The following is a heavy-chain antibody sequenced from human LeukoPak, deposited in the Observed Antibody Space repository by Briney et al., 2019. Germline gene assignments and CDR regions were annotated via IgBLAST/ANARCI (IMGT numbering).Heavy chain of an antibody. J-gene: IGHJ4*02. D-gene: IGHD6-19*01. Sequence: SETLSLTCTVSGGSISSSSYYWGWIRQPPGKGLEWIGSIYYSGSTYYNPSLKSRVTISVDTSKNQFSLKLSSVTAADTAVYYCARKRVAVHFDYWGQGTLVTVSS. CDR2: IYYSGST. CDR3: ARKRVAVHFDY. CDR1: GGSISSSSYY. V-gene: IGHV4-39*01.